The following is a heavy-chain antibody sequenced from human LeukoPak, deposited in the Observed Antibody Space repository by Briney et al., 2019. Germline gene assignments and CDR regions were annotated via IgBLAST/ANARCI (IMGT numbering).Heavy chain of an antibody. D-gene: IGHD6-19*01. CDR3: ARTALAGTPSYYYGMDV. CDR1: GYTFTSYG. V-gene: IGHV1-18*01. CDR2: ISAYNGNT. J-gene: IGHJ6*02. Sequence: ASVKDSCKASGYTFTSYGISWVRQAPGQGLEWMGWISAYNGNTKYAQKLQGRVTMTTDTSTSTAYMELRSLRSDDTAVYYCARTALAGTPSYYYGMDVWGQGTTVTVSS.